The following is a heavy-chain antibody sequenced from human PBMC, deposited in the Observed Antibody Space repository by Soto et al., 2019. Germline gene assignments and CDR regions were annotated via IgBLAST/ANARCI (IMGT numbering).Heavy chain of an antibody. CDR1: GGTFSSYA. D-gene: IGHD3-3*01. Sequence: SVKVSCKASGGTFSSYAISWVRQAPGQGLEWMGGIIPIFGTANYAQKFQGRVTITADKPTSTAYMELSSLRSEDTAVYYCARDRITIFGVVIRPPDAFDICGQGTMVTVS. V-gene: IGHV1-69*06. J-gene: IGHJ3*02. CDR2: IIPIFGTA. CDR3: ARDRITIFGVVIRPPDAFDI.